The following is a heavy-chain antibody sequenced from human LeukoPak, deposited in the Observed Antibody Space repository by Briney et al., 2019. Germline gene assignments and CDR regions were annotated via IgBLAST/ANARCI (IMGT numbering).Heavy chain of an antibody. CDR1: GFTFSSYA. CDR2: ISGSGDNT. D-gene: IGHD3-3*01. J-gene: IGHJ4*02. Sequence: GGSLRLSCAASGFTFSSYAINWVRQAPGKGLEWVSEISGSGDNTYYADSVKGRFTISRDNSKNTLYLQMNSLRAEDTAVYYCAKVGQPWSIWSYFDYWGQGTLVTVSS. V-gene: IGHV3-23*01. CDR3: AKVGQPWSIWSYFDY.